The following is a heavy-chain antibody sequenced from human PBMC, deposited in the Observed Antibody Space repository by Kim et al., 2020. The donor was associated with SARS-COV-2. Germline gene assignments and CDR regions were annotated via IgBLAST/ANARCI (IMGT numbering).Heavy chain of an antibody. Sequence: ASVKVSCKVSGYTLTELSMHWVRQAPGKGLEWMGGFDPEDGETIYAQKFQGRVTMTEDTSTDTAYMELSSMRSEDTAVYYCATWSSSSWYLLRDWGQGTLVTVSS. J-gene: IGHJ4*02. CDR1: GYTLTELS. CDR3: ATWSSSSWYLLRD. D-gene: IGHD6-13*01. V-gene: IGHV1-24*01. CDR2: FDPEDGET.